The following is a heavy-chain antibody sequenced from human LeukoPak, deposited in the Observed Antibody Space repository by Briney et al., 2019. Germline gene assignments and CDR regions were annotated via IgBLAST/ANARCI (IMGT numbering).Heavy chain of an antibody. CDR1: GFTFSDYH. J-gene: IGHJ4*02. D-gene: IGHD3-22*01. CDR2: ISGSSIYT. CDR3: VRDISGYYFDY. V-gene: IGHV3-11*05. Sequence: GRSLRLSCAASGFTFSDYHMTWIRHAPGKGLEWVSYISGSSIYTRYADSVKGRFTISRDNAKNSLYLQMNSLRAEDRALYYCVRDISGYYFDYWGQGTLVTVSS.